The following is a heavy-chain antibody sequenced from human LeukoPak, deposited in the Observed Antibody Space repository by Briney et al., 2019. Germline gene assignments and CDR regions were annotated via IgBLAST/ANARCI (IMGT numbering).Heavy chain of an antibody. CDR3: ARAADDSSGYYLFDY. CDR1: GGSISSYY. CDR2: VYASGTP. Sequence: PSETLSLTCTVSGGSISSYYWTWIRQSAEKGLEWIGRVYASGTPKYNSSLKSRLTMSVDTSKNQISLSLNSVTAADTAVYYCARAADDSSGYYLFDYWGQGTLVTVSS. V-gene: IGHV4-4*07. J-gene: IGHJ4*02. D-gene: IGHD3-22*01.